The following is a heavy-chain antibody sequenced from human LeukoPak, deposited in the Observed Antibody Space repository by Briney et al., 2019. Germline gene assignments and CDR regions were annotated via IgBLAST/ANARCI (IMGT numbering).Heavy chain of an antibody. CDR2: IIPIFGTA. CDR3: ARGITGITGWFDP. V-gene: IGHV1-69*06. CDR1: GGTFSSYA. Sequence: GASVKVSCKASGGTFSSYAISWVRQAPGQGLEWMGGIIPIFGTANYAQKFQGRVTITADKSTSTAYMELSSLRSEDTAVYYCARGITGITGWFDPWGQGTLVTVSS. D-gene: IGHD1-20*01. J-gene: IGHJ5*02.